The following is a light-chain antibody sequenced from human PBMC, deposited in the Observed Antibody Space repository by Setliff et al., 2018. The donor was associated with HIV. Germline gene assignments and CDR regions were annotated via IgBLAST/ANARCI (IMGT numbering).Light chain of an antibody. CDR3: SSYTGSDTFEV. CDR1: NSDIGTYDL. V-gene: IGLV2-23*02. J-gene: IGLJ1*01. CDR2: EVK. Sequence: QSALAQPASVSGSPGQAITISCTGNNSDIGTYDLVSWYQQHPGRAPKLTIFEVKRRPSGVSNRFSGSKSGNTASLTISGLQAEDEATYFCSSYTGSDTFEVFGTGTKATV.